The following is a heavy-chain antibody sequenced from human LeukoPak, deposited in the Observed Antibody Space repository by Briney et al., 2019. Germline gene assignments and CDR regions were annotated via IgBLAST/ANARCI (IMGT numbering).Heavy chain of an antibody. V-gene: IGHV1-18*01. J-gene: IGHJ6*02. CDR2: ISAYNGNT. D-gene: IGHD6-19*01. Sequence: ASVKVSCKASGYTFTSYGISWVRQAPGQGLEWMGWISAYNGNTNYAQKLQGRVTMTTDTSTSTAYMELRSLRSDDTAVYYCARMSLSSGWYWSHYYHYGMDVWGQGTTVTVSS. CDR3: ARMSLSSGWYWSHYYHYGMDV. CDR1: GYTFTSYG.